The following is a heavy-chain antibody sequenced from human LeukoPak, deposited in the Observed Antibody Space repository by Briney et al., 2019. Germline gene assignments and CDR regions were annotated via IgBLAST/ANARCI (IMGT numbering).Heavy chain of an antibody. D-gene: IGHD3-3*01. CDR2: IWYDGKNK. V-gene: IGHV3-33*06. J-gene: IGHJ4*02. CDR3: AKPEGNFWSGFDY. Sequence: PGGSLRLSCAASGFTFDDYAMHWVRQAPGKGLEWVAVIWYDGKNKYYADSVKGRFTISRDNSKNTVYLQLNSLRVEDTAVYYCAKPEGNFWSGFDYWGQGTLVTVSS. CDR1: GFTFDDYA.